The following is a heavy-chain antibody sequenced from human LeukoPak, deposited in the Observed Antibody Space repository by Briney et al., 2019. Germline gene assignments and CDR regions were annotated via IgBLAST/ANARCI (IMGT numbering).Heavy chain of an antibody. CDR3: ARDLYQDWFDP. D-gene: IGHD2-8*01. J-gene: IGHJ5*02. Sequence: SQTLSLTCTVSGGSISSGDYYWSWIRQPPGKGLEWVGYTYYSGSTYYNPSLKSRVTISVDTSKNQFSLKLSSVTAADTAVYYCARDLYQDWFDPWGQGTLVTVSS. V-gene: IGHV4-30-4*08. CDR2: TYYSGST. CDR1: GGSISSGDYY.